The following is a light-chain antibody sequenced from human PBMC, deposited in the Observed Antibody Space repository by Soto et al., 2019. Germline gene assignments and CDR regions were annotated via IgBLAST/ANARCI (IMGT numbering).Light chain of an antibody. J-gene: IGKJ2*01. CDR1: ETIIDY. CDR2: SAS. CDR3: QQSFSAPRT. V-gene: IGKV1-39*01. Sequence: DIQMSQSPSSLSPSVGDSVTITCRASETIIDYLNWYQQQPGEAPKLLIFSASSLHSGVPSRFRGSGSGTHFTLTISSLQPEDFATYFCQQSFSAPRTFGQGTKLQAK.